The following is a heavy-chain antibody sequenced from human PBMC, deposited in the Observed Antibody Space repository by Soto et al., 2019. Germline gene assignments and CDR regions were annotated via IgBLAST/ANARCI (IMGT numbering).Heavy chain of an antibody. CDR1: AYTFTSYD. CDR3: ARGPRKWGVYY. D-gene: IGHD3-10*01. Sequence: EASVKVSCQPAAYTFTSYDINWVRQATGQDFEWMGWMNPNNGNTAYAQKFQGRVTMTRDTSKSAAFMELSSLTSEDTAVYYCARGPRKWGVYYLGQGTLVTVSS. CDR2: MNPNNGNT. V-gene: IGHV1-8*01. J-gene: IGHJ4*02.